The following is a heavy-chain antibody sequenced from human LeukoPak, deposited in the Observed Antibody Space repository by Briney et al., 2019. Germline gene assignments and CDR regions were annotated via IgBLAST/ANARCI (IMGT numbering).Heavy chain of an antibody. CDR2: INPNSGGT. Sequence: ASVKASCKASGYTFTGYYMHWVRQAPGQGLEWMGWINPNSGGTNYAQKFQGRVTMTRDTSISTAYMELSRLRSDDTAVYYCARGVAVVVPAAMGYWGQGTLVTVSS. CDR3: ARGVAVVVPAAMGY. D-gene: IGHD2-2*01. V-gene: IGHV1-2*02. CDR1: GYTFTGYY. J-gene: IGHJ4*02.